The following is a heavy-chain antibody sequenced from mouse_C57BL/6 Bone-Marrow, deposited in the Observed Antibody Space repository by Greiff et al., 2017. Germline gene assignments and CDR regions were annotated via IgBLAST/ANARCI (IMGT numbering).Heavy chain of an antibody. V-gene: IGHV2-2*01. CDR1: GFSLTSYG. CDR2: IWSGGST. J-gene: IGHJ3*01. Sequence: VQLQQSGPGLVQPSQSLSITCTVSGFSLTSYGVHWVRQSPGKGLEWLGVIWSGGSTDYNAAFISRLSISKDNSKIQVFFKMNSLQADDTAIYYCANWFAYWGQGTLVTVSA. CDR3: ANWFAY.